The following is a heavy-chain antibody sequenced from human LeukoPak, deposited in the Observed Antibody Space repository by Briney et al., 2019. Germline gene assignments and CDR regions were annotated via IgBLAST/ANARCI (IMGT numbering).Heavy chain of an antibody. CDR1: WYTFTSYD. J-gene: IGHJ5*02. CDR3: ARDYGGNSGWFDP. V-gene: IGHV1-8*01. D-gene: IGHD4-23*01. CDR2: MNPNSGNT. Sequence: ASVKVSCKASWYTFTSYDINWVRQATGQGLEWVGWMNPNSGNTGYAQNFQGRVTMTRDTSISTAYMELSSLRFEDTAVYYCARDYGGNSGWFDPWGQGTQVTVSS.